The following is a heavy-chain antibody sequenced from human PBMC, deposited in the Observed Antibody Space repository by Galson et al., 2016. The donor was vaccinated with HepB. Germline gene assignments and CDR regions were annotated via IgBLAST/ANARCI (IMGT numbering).Heavy chain of an antibody. CDR2: IYQSGTT. CDR3: ASKYTVLDY. J-gene: IGHJ4*02. V-gene: IGHV4-4*02. CDR1: GHSISSAYW. D-gene: IGHD4-17*01. Sequence: LSLTCVVSGHSISSAYWWSWVRQPPGKGLEWIGEIYQSGTTNYNPSLEGRVTVSVDKAKNQFSLSLTSLTAADTAVYYCASKYTVLDYWGQGTLATVSS.